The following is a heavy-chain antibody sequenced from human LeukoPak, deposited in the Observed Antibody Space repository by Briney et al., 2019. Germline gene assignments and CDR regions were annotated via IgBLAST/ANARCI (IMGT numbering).Heavy chain of an antibody. V-gene: IGHV3-48*03. CDR1: GFTFSDYA. D-gene: IGHD6-13*01. CDR2: ISSSGSTI. CDR3: ASTDSSSWYGGFDY. Sequence: GGSLRLSCAASGFTFSDYAMNWVRQAPGKGLEWVLYISSSGSTIYYADSVKGRFTISRDNAKNSLYLQMNSLRAEDTAVYYCASTDSSSWYGGFDYWGQGTLVTVSS. J-gene: IGHJ4*02.